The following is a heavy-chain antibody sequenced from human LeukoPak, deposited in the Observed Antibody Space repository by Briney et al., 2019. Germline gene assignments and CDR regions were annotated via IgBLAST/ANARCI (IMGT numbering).Heavy chain of an antibody. J-gene: IGHJ4*02. CDR1: GYTFTGYY. Sequence: GASVKVSCKASGYTFTGYYMHWVRQAPGQGLEWMGWINPNSGGTNYAQKFQGRVTMTRDTSISTAYMELSRLRSDDTAVHYCARDGEYCSSTSCQVDYWGQGTLVTVSS. CDR2: INPNSGGT. CDR3: ARDGEYCSSTSCQVDY. V-gene: IGHV1-2*02. D-gene: IGHD2-2*01.